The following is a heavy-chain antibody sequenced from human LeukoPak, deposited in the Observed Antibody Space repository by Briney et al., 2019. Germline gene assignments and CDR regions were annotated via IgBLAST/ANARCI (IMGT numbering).Heavy chain of an antibody. CDR2: IRSKVHSFAT. J-gene: IGHJ3*02. CDR1: GFTFSGSA. D-gene: IGHD5-24*01. V-gene: IGHV3-73*01. CDR3: TRPPKNGYSDAFDI. Sequence: PGGSLKLSCTASGFTFSGSAMHWVRQASGKGLECVGRIRSKVHSFATGYAASVIGRFTISRDDSNNTAYLQMNSLKTEDTAVYYCTRPPKNGYSDAFDIWGRGTVVTVSS.